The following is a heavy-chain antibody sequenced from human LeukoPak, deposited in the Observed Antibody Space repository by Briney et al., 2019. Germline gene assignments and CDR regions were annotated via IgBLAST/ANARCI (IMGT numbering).Heavy chain of an antibody. CDR2: INSDGSST. D-gene: IGHD3-10*01. CDR3: AKDRDMVRGVIFDY. Sequence: GGSLRLSCAASGFTFSSYWMHWVRQAPGKGLVWVSRINSDGSSTSYADSVKGRFTISRDNAKNTLYLQMNSLRAEDTAVYYCAKDRDMVRGVIFDYWGQGTLVTVSS. CDR1: GFTFSSYW. V-gene: IGHV3-74*01. J-gene: IGHJ4*02.